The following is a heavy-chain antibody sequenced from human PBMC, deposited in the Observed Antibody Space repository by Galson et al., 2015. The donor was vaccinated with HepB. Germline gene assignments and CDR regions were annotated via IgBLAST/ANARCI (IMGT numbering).Heavy chain of an antibody. Sequence: SLRLSCAACGFTFTSYGMSRVRQAPGKGLECVSAISRGGDTSDYADSVKGRFTVSRDSSTNTLYLQMKGLRADDTAIYYCVRGTTAPDYWGQGTLVTVSS. V-gene: IGHV3-23*01. CDR1: GFTFTSYG. CDR3: VRGTTAPDY. D-gene: IGHD2/OR15-2a*01. J-gene: IGHJ4*02. CDR2: ISRGGDTS.